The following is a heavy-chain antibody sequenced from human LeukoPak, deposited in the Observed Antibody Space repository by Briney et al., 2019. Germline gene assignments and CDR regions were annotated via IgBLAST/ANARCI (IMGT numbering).Heavy chain of an antibody. CDR3: ARGVAVDY. Sequence: GGSLRLSCAASGFTFSSYWTSWVRQAPGKGLEWVANIKQDGSEKYYVDSVKGRFTISRDNAKNSLYLQMNSLRVEDTSVYYCARGVAVDYWGQGTLVTVSS. J-gene: IGHJ4*02. CDR1: GFTFSSYW. V-gene: IGHV3-7*01. CDR2: IKQDGSEK.